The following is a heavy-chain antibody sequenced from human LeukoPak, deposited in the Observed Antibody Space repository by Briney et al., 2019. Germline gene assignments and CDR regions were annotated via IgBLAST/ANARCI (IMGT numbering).Heavy chain of an antibody. V-gene: IGHV3-30*03. CDR1: GSTFSSYG. CDR3: ARDYRGHPD. D-gene: IGHD4-11*01. Sequence: GRSLRLSCAASGSTFSSYGMHWVRQAPGKGLEWVAVISYDGSNKYYADSVKGRFTISRDNSKNTLYLQMNSLRAEDTAVYYCARDYRGHPDWGQGTLVTVSS. CDR2: ISYDGSNK. J-gene: IGHJ4*02.